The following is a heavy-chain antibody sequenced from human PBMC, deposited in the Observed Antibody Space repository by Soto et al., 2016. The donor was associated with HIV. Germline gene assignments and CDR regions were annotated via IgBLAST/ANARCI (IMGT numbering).Heavy chain of an antibody. Sequence: EVQLVESGGGLVKPGGSLRLSCTISGLTFSNFRMTWFRQAPGKGLEWVGRIKKNDEGGTTDYAVPVKDRFTIFRDDSRNILYLEMSGLRVADTAVYYCATDAWTSYWGQGTLVTVSS. CDR1: GLTFSNFR. J-gene: IGHJ4*02. D-gene: IGHD1-1*01. CDR3: ATDAWTSY. CDR2: IKKNDEGGTT. V-gene: IGHV3-15*01.